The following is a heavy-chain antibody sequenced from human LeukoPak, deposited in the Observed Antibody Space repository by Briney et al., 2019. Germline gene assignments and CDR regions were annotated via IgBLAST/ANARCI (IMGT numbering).Heavy chain of an antibody. CDR1: GFTFSNYW. CDR2: INSDGSNT. J-gene: IGHJ3*02. Sequence: GGSLRLSCSASGFTFSNYWMHWVRQAPGKGLVWVSRINSDGSNTSYADSVKGRFTISRDNYRNTLYLQMNSLRAEDTAMYYCARTWHPDIWGQGTMVTVSS. CDR3: ARTWHPDI. V-gene: IGHV3-74*01.